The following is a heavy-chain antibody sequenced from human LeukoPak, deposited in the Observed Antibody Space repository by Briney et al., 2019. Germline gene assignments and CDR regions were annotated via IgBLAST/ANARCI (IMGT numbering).Heavy chain of an antibody. CDR3: AREVAVPDYYYYGMDV. D-gene: IGHD6-19*01. V-gene: IGHV3-48*04. Sequence: PGGSLRLSCAASGFTFSSYTMNWVRQPPGKGLEWVSYISSSSSTIYYADSVKGRFTISRDNAKNSLYLQMNSLRAEDTAVYYCAREVAVPDYYYYGMDVWGQGTTVTVSS. CDR1: GFTFSSYT. J-gene: IGHJ6*02. CDR2: ISSSSSTI.